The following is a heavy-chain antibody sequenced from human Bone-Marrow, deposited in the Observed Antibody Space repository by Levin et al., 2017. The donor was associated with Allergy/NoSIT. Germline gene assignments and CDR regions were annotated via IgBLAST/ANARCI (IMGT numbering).Heavy chain of an antibody. CDR1: GFIFDDYA. CDR3: VKDSYILVALTLDF. D-gene: IGHD5-12*01. Sequence: SLKISCAASGFIFDDYAMHWVRQAPGKGLEWVSGVSWNSDIIVYADSVKGRFTISRDNAKNSLYLQMNSLRAEDTALYYCVKDSYILVALTLDFWGQGTLVTVSS. V-gene: IGHV3-9*01. J-gene: IGHJ4*02. CDR2: VSWNSDII.